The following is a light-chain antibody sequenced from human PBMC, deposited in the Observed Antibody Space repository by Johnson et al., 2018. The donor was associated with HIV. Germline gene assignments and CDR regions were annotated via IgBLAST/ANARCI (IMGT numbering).Light chain of an antibody. CDR3: GTWDSSLSAC. CDR1: SSNIGNNY. CDR2: ENN. J-gene: IGLJ1*01. V-gene: IGLV1-51*02. Sequence: QSVLTQPPSVSAAPGQKVTISCSGSSSNIGNNYVSWYQQLPGTAPKLLIYENNKRPSGIPDRFSGSKSGTSATLGITGLQTGDEAGYSCGTWDSSLSACFGTGAKVTVL.